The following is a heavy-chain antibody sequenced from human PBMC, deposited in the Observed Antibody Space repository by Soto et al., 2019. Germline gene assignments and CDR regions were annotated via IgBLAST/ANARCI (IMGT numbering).Heavy chain of an antibody. CDR1: GFTFSSYA. CDR2: ISSNGGST. V-gene: IGHV3-64*01. CDR3: ARDPLITFGGVIAREYYFDY. J-gene: IGHJ4*02. D-gene: IGHD3-16*02. Sequence: GGSLRLSCAASGFTFSSYAMHWVHQAPGKGLEYVSAISSNGGSTYYANSVKGRFTISRDNSKNTLYLQMGSLRAEDMAVYYCARDPLITFGGVIAREYYFDYWGQGTLVTVSS.